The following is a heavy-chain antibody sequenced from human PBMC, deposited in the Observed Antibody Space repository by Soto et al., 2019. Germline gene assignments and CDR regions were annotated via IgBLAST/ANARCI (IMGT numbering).Heavy chain of an antibody. D-gene: IGHD2-8*01. CDR3: ARDYNGWRYHRFDD. CDR1: GFTFSSYS. CDR2: ISSSSSTI. V-gene: IGHV3-48*02. J-gene: IGHJ4*02. Sequence: GGSMRLSCAASGFTFSSYSMNWVRQAPGKGLEWVSYISSSSSTIYYADSVKGRFTISRDNAKNSLYLQMNSLRDEDTAVYYGARDYNGWRYHRFDDWGKGTLVTVSS.